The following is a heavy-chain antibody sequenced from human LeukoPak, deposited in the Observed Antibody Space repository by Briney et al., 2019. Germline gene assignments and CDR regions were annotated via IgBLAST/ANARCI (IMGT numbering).Heavy chain of an antibody. CDR2: ISGSGGST. Sequence: SGGSLRLSCAAYGFTFSSYAMSWVRQAPGKGLEWVSAISGSGGSTYYADSVKGRFTISRDNSKNTLYLQMNSLRAEDTAVYYCAKVSGSNMIRFDPWGQGTLVTVSS. V-gene: IGHV3-23*01. CDR1: GFTFSSYA. J-gene: IGHJ5*02. CDR3: AKVSGSNMIRFDP. D-gene: IGHD3-10*01.